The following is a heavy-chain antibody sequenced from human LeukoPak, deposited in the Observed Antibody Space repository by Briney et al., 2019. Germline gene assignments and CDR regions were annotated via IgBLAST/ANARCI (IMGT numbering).Heavy chain of an antibody. J-gene: IGHJ4*02. V-gene: IGHV4-59*01. CDR3: ARSRIEMATISPADY. CDR1: GGSISSYY. D-gene: IGHD5-24*01. CDR2: IYYSGST. Sequence: PSETLSLTCTVSGGSISSYYWSWIRQPPGKGLEWIGYIYYSGSTNYNPSLKSRVTISVDTSKNQFSLKLSSVTAADSAVYYCARSRIEMATISPADYWGQGTLVTVSS.